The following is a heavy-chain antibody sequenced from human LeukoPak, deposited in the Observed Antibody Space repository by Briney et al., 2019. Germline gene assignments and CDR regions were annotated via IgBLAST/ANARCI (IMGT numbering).Heavy chain of an antibody. CDR1: GFTFSSYW. V-gene: IGHV3-7*01. D-gene: IGHD3-3*01. CDR2: IKQDGSEK. Sequence: PGGSLRLSCAASGFTFSSYWMSWVRQAPGKGLEWVANIKQDGSEKYYVDSVKGRFTISRDNAKNSLYLQMNSLRAEDTAVYYCARDPRSAGVLRFLEWLPPWGQGTLVTVSS. J-gene: IGHJ5*02. CDR3: ARDPRSAGVLRFLEWLPP.